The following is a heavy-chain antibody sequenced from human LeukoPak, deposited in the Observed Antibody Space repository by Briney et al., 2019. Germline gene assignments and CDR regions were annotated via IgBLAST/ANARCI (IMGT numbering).Heavy chain of an antibody. D-gene: IGHD3-3*01. CDR1: GFTFSSYS. CDR3: ARTSARDYDFWSGYTNWLDP. Sequence: GGSLRLSCAAPGFTFSSYSMNWVRQAPGKGLEWVSFISSSSTYIYYADSVKGRFTISRDNARNSLYLQMNSLRAEDTAVYYCARTSARDYDFWSGYTNWLDPWGQGTLVTVSS. J-gene: IGHJ5*02. V-gene: IGHV3-21*01. CDR2: ISSSSTYI.